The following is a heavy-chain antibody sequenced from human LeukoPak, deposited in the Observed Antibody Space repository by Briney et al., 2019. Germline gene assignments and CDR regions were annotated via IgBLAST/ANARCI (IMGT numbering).Heavy chain of an antibody. J-gene: IGHJ4*02. CDR3: ARENSGSYREFDY. Sequence: SETLSLACTVSGGSISSYYWSWIRQPAGKGLEWTGRIYTSGSTNYNASLKSRVSMSVDTSKNQFSLKLSSVTAADTAVFYCARENSGSYREFDYWGQGTLVTVSS. D-gene: IGHD1-26*01. V-gene: IGHV4-4*07. CDR2: IYTSGST. CDR1: GGSISSYY.